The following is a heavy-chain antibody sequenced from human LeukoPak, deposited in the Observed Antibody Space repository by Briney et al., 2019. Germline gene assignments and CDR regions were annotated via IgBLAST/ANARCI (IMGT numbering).Heavy chain of an antibody. J-gene: IGHJ6*04. CDR2: ISGSGGSP. Sequence: GGSLRLSCAASGFTFSDYYMSWIRQAPGKGLEWVSAISGSGGSPYYADSVKGRFTISRDNSKNTLYLQMNSLRAEDTAVYYCAELGITMIGGVWGKGTTVTISS. V-gene: IGHV3-23*01. D-gene: IGHD3-10*02. CDR3: AELGITMIGGV. CDR1: GFTFSDYY.